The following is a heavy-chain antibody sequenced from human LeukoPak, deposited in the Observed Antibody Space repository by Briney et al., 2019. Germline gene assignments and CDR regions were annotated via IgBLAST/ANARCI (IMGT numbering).Heavy chain of an antibody. Sequence: KVSCKASGYTFTSYWIGWVRQMPGKGLEWMAIINPGDSDTRYSPSFQGQVTISADKSISTAYLQWSSLKASDTAMYYCARDWKDPAAFDIWGQGTMVTVSS. V-gene: IGHV5-51*01. CDR3: ARDWKDPAAFDI. J-gene: IGHJ3*02. CDR2: INPGDSDT. D-gene: IGHD1-1*01. CDR1: GYTFTSYW.